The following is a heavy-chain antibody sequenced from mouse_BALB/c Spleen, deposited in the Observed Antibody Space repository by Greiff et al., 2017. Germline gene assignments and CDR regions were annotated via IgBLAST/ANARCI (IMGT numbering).Heavy chain of an antibody. Sequence: VQVVESGPGLVAPSQSLSITCTVSGFSLTDYGVSWIRQPPGKGLEWLGVIWGGGSTYYNSALKSRLSISKDNSKSQVFLKMNSLQTDDTAMYYCAKQYRYEDYAMDYWGQGTSVTVSS. CDR1: GFSLTDYG. V-gene: IGHV2-6-5*01. J-gene: IGHJ4*01. D-gene: IGHD2-14*01. CDR2: IWGGGST. CDR3: AKQYRYEDYAMDY.